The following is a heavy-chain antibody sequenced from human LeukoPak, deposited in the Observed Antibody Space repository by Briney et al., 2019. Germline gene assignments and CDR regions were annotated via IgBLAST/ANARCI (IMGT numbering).Heavy chain of an antibody. J-gene: IGHJ4*02. V-gene: IGHV1-2*04. CDR1: GYTFTGYY. D-gene: IGHD5-18*01. CDR3: LRGILDPAKVGYYDY. CDR2: INPNSGGT. Sequence: ASVKVSCKASGYTFTGYYMHWVRQAPGQGLEWMGWINPNSGGTNYAQKFQGWVTMTRDTSIGTAYMELTRLKSDDTAVYYCLRGILDPAKVGYYDYWGQGTLVTVSS.